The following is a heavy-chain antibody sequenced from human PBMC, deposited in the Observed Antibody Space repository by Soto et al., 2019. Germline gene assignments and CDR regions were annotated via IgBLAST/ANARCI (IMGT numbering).Heavy chain of an antibody. CDR3: VRRPPLRALGGWFDP. Sequence: QITLKESGPTLVKPTQTLTLTCTFSGFSLSTTGVGVGWIRQPPGKALEWLASIYWDDDKRYSPSLKRRLTITKDTPKNQVALTMTNMAPVDTGPYYCVRRPPLRALGGWFDPWGQGTLVTVSS. CDR1: GFSLSTTGVG. D-gene: IGHD5-12*01. V-gene: IGHV2-5*02. J-gene: IGHJ5*02. CDR2: IYWDDDK.